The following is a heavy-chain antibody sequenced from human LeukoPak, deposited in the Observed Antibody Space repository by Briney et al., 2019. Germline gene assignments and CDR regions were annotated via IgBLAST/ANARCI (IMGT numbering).Heavy chain of an antibody. CDR2: ISNSSSYI. J-gene: IGHJ4*02. V-gene: IGHV3-21*01. CDR3: ARAQPAAIEGPGFDY. D-gene: IGHD2-2*01. CDR1: GFSFSSYS. Sequence: GGSLRLSCAASGFSFSSYSMSWVRQAPGKGLEWVSSISNSSSYIYYADSVKGRFTISRDNAKNSLYLQMNSLRAEDTAVYYCARAQPAAIEGPGFDYWGQGTLVTVSS.